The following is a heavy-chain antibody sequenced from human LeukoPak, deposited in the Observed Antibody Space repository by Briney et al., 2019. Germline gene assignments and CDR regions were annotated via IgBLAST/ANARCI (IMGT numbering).Heavy chain of an antibody. V-gene: IGHV1-18*01. CDR3: ARDLEWFGDLSNPQPGWFDP. CDR1: GYTFTSYG. D-gene: IGHD3-10*01. CDR2: ISAYNGNT. Sequence: ASVKVSCEASGYTFTSYGISWVRQAPGQGLEWMGWISAYNGNTNYAQKLQGRVTMTTDTSTSTAYMELRSLRSDDTAVYYCARDLEWFGDLSNPQPGWFDPWGQGTLVTVSS. J-gene: IGHJ5*02.